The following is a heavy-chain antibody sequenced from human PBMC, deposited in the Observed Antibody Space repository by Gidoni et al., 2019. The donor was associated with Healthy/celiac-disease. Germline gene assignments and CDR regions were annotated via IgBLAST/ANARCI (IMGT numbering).Heavy chain of an antibody. CDR3: ARGGADCSSTSCYRGKTNYYYYYGMDV. CDR1: GFTFSSYW. Sequence: GGSLRLSCAASGFTFSSYWMHWVRQAPGKGLVWVSRINSDGSSTSYADSVKGRFTISRDNAKNTLYLQMNSLRAEDTAVYYCARGGADCSSTSCYRGKTNYYYYYGMDVWGQGTTVTVSS. J-gene: IGHJ6*02. V-gene: IGHV3-74*01. CDR2: INSDGSST. D-gene: IGHD2-2*02.